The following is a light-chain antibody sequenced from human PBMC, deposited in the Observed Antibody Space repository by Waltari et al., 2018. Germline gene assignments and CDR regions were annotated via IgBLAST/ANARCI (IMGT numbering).Light chain of an antibody. J-gene: IGKJ1*01. Sequence: EIVLTQSPDFQSVTPKEKVTITCRASQSIGSRLHWYQQKPDQSPKLLIKYASQSIPGVPSGFSGSGSGTDFTLTITRLEAEDVAVYYCHQIASFPRTFGPGTKVEIK. CDR3: HQIASFPRT. CDR1: QSIGSR. CDR2: YAS. V-gene: IGKV6D-21*02.